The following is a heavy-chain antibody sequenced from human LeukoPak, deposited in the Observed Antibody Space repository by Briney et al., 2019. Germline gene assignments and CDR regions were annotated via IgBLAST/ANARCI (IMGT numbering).Heavy chain of an antibody. J-gene: IGHJ1*01. CDR2: IKEDGSEK. CDR1: GFTFRRYW. V-gene: IGHV3-7*01. Sequence: GGSLRLSCVASGFTFRRYWMTWVRQAPGKKPEWVANIKEDGSEKYYDDSVRGRFTISRDNSKNTLYLDMNSLRAEDTAVFYCATDQDHGYFRQWGQGTLVIVSS. D-gene: IGHD3-22*01. CDR3: ATDQDHGYFRQ.